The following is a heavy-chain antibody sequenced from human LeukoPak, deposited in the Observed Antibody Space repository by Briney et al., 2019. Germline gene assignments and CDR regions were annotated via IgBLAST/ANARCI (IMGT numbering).Heavy chain of an antibody. CDR3: ARLLDYDNSGDPDTFDM. CDR2: INTYNNGRT. J-gene: IGHJ3*02. V-gene: IGHV4-59*12. CDR1: GGSSSSYY. D-gene: IGHD3-22*01. Sequence: SETLSLTCTGAGGSSSSYYWTWVRQTPEKRLECIALINTYNNGRTKYNPSLQSRVTISLDTSKNHFSLQLRSVTAADTAVYYCARLLDYDNSGDPDTFDMWGQGTMVTVSS.